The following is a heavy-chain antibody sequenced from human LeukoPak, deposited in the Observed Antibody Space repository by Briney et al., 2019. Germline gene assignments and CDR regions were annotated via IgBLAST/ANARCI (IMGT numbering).Heavy chain of an antibody. V-gene: IGHV4-30-2*01. J-gene: IGHJ5*02. CDR2: MYHGGST. CDR1: GASISSGGYS. Sequence: SETLSLTCAVSGASISSGGYSWSWIRQLPGKGLEWIGYMYHGGSTYYNPSLEGRVTISVDRSKNQLSLKVSSVTAADTAVYYCASTNDFGDYMGAWGQGILVTVSS. CDR3: ASTNDFGDYMGA. D-gene: IGHD4-17*01.